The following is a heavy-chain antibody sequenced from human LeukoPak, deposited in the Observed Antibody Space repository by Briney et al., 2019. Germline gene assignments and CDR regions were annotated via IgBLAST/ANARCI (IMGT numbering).Heavy chain of an antibody. D-gene: IGHD1-1*01. CDR3: AKREKIQLEHTFGY. V-gene: IGHV3-30*18. Sequence: GGSLRLSCAASGFTFSSYGMHWVRQAPGKGLEWVAVISYDGSNKYYADSVKGRFTISRDNSKNTLYLQMNSLRAEDTAVYYCAKREKIQLEHTFGYWGQGTLVTVSS. J-gene: IGHJ4*02. CDR1: GFTFSSYG. CDR2: ISYDGSNK.